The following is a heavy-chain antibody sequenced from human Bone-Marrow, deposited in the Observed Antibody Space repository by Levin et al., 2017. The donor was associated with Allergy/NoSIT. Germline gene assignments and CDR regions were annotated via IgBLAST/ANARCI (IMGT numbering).Heavy chain of an antibody. D-gene: IGHD2-2*02. CDR2: ISYDASTK. V-gene: IGHV3-30*18. CDR3: AKDGYCSSTSCYTDVLSAYYYGLDV. Sequence: PGGSLRLSCAASGFSFSNYGVHWVRQAPGKGLEWVAVISYDASTKYYADSVRGRFTISRDNSKNTLFLQMNSLRPDDTAVYYCAKDGYCSSTSCYTDVLSAYYYGLDVWGQGTTVTVSS. CDR1: GFSFSNYG. J-gene: IGHJ6*02.